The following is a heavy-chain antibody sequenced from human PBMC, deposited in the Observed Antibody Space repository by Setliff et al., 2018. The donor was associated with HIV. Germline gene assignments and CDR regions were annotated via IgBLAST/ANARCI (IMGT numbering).Heavy chain of an antibody. CDR3: ARDVVGATGY. J-gene: IGHJ4*02. D-gene: IGHD1-26*01. Sequence: PGGSLRLSCAASGFTFSTYWMHWVRQAPGKGLVWVSRIHSDGSSTSYADSVKGRFTISRDNAKNTLYLQMNGLRAEDTAVYYCARDVVGATGYWGQGTLVTVSS. CDR1: GFTFSTYW. CDR2: IHSDGSST. V-gene: IGHV3-74*01.